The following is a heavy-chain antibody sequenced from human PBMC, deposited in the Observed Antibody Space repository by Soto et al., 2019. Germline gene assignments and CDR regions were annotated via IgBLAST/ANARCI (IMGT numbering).Heavy chain of an antibody. Sequence: GGSLRLSCAASGFTFSSYAMHWVRQAPGKGLEWVAVISYDGSNKYYADSVKGRFTISRDNSKNTLYLQMNSLRAEDTAVYYCARDMADWELRYDAFDIWGQGTMVTVS. V-gene: IGHV3-30-3*01. J-gene: IGHJ3*02. D-gene: IGHD1-26*01. CDR2: ISYDGSNK. CDR1: GFTFSSYA. CDR3: ARDMADWELRYDAFDI.